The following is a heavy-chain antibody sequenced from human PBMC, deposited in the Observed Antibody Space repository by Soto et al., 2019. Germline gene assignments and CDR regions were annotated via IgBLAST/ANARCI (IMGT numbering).Heavy chain of an antibody. J-gene: IGHJ6*02. CDR2: ISYDGSNK. D-gene: IGHD4-17*01. V-gene: IGHV3-30*18. Sequence: QVQLVESGGGVVQPGRSLRLSCAASGFTFSSYGMHWVRQAPGKGLEWVSVISYDGSNKYYADSVKGRFTISRDNSKNTLYLQMTSLRAEDTAVYYCAKDWGTMTVYYYGMDVWGQGTTVTVSS. CDR1: GFTFSSYG. CDR3: AKDWGTMTVYYYGMDV.